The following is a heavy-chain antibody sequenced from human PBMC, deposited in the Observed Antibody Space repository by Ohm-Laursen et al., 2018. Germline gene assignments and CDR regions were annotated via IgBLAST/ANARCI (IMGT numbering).Heavy chain of an antibody. CDR2: IYYSGST. J-gene: IGHJ4*02. CDR1: GGSVSSRNFY. CDR3: ARLRGNTVFTD. V-gene: IGHV4-30-4*08. D-gene: IGHD3-16*01. Sequence: SQTLSLTCFVSGGSVSSRNFYWSWIRQHPGKGLEWIGYIYYSGSTYYNPSLKSRVTISVDTSKNQFSLKMTSVTAADTALYYCARLRGNTVFTDWARGTLVTVSS.